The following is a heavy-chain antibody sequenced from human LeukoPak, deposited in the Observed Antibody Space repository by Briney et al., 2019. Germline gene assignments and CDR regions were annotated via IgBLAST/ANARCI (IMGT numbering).Heavy chain of an antibody. CDR1: GGSLSDHD. D-gene: IGHD3-22*01. CDR2: INPRGAT. CDR3: ARGKGDLRMIVMIVTAVEFYFDS. V-gene: IGHV4-34*01. Sequence: SETLSLTCAVFGGSLSDHDWSWIRQPPGKGLEWIGEINPRGATNYNPSLKSRVTLSLDTSKNQVSLKLNSLTAADTAVYYYARGKGDLRMIVMIVTAVEFYFDSWGPGTLVTVSS. J-gene: IGHJ4*02.